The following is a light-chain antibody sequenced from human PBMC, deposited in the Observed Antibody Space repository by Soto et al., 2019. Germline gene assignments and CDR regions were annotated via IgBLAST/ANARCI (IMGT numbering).Light chain of an antibody. CDR3: RSFTSSITYV. J-gene: IGLJ1*01. CDR1: ISDVGGYNS. V-gene: IGLV2-14*01. CDR2: DVT. Sequence: QCFLTQPASVSGSPGQSITISCTGTISDVGGYNSVSWYRQDPGKAPKLMIYDVTNRPSGVSNRFSGSKSGNTASLTISGLQAEDEADYYCRSFTSSITYVFGTGTKVTVL.